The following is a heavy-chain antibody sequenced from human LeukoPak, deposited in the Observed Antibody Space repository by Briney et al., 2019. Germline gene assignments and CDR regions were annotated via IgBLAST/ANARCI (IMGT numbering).Heavy chain of an antibody. CDR1: SDSITGYY. CDR2: IYYTGNT. D-gene: IGHD3-3*01. V-gene: IGHV4-38-2*02. CDR3: ARDRENTVFGVVVGELDY. J-gene: IGHJ4*02. Sequence: PSGTLSLTCSVSSDSITGYYWGWIRQPPGKGLEWIGNIYYTGNTYYNSSLKSRVTISLDTSKNQFSLKLSSVTAADTAVYYCARDRENTVFGVVVGELDYWGQGTLVTVSS.